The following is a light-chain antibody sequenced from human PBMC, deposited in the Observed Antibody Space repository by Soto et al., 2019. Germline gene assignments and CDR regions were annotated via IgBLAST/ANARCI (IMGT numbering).Light chain of an antibody. CDR3: AAWDDSLSGQV. V-gene: IGLV1-47*01. CDR2: RNN. CDR1: SSNIGSNY. Sequence: QTVVTQPPSASGTPGQRVTIFCSGSSSNIGSNYVYWYQQLPGTAPKLLIYRNNQRPSGVPDRFSGSKSGTSASLAISGLRSEDEADYYCAAWDDSLSGQVFGGGTQLTVL. J-gene: IGLJ7*01.